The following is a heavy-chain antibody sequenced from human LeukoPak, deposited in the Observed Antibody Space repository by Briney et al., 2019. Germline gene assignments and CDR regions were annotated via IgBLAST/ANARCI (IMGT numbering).Heavy chain of an antibody. D-gene: IGHD3-22*01. V-gene: IGHV3-30*02. J-gene: IGHJ4*02. CDR1: GFTFSSYG. CDR2: IRYDGSNK. Sequence: QPGGSLRLSCAASGFTFSSYGMHWVRQAPGKGLEWVAFIRYDGSNKYYADSVKGRFTISRDNSKNTLYLQMNSLRAEDTAVYYCARGDSGGYYSYFDYWGQGTLVTVSS. CDR3: ARGDSGGYYSYFDY.